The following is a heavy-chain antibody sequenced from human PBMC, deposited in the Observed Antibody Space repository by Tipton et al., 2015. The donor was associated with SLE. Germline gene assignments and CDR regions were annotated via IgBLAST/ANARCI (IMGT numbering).Heavy chain of an antibody. D-gene: IGHD6-19*01. Sequence: SGFTFSSYGMHWVRQAPGKGLEWVAFIRYDGSNKYYADSVKGRFTISRDNSKNTLYLQMNSLRAEDTAVYYCAKRKMYSSGWFDYWGQGTLVTVSS. CDR1: GFTFSSYG. V-gene: IGHV3-30*02. CDR3: AKRKMYSSGWFDY. J-gene: IGHJ4*02. CDR2: IRYDGSNK.